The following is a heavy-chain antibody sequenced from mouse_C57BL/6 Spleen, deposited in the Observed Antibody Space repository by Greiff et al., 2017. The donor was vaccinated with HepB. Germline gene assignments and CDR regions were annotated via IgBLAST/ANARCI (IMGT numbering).Heavy chain of an antibody. CDR3: ARTYDGYYFDY. J-gene: IGHJ2*01. CDR2: IDPSDSYT. CDR1: GYTFTSYW. V-gene: IGHV1-69*01. Sequence: QVQLKQPGAELVMPGASVKLSCKASGYTFTSYWMHWVKQRPGQGLEWIGEIDPSDSYTNYNQKFKGKSTLTVDKSSSTAYMQLSSLTSEDSAVYYCARTYDGYYFDYWGQGTTLTVSS. D-gene: IGHD2-3*01.